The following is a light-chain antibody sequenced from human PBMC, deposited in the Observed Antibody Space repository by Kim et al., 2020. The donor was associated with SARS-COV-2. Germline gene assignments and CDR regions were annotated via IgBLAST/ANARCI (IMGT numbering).Light chain of an antibody. V-gene: IGLV3-21*04. Sequence: APGNTASITCGRNNIGSKSVPWYQQKQGQAPVLVIYYDSDRPSGIPERFSGSNSGNTATLTISRVEAGDEADYYCQVWDSSSDHPVFGGGTQLTVL. CDR3: QVWDSSSDHPV. CDR2: YDS. J-gene: IGLJ3*02. CDR1: NIGSKS.